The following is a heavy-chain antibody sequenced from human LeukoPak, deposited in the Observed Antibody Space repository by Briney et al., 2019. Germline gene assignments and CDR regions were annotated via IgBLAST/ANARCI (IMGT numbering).Heavy chain of an antibody. Sequence: GGSLRLSCAASGFTFSSYAMRWVRQAPGKGLEWVSAISGSGGSTYYADSVKGRFTISRDNSKNTLYLQMNSLRAEDTAVYYCAKIYCSGGSCSDYWGQGTLVTVSS. J-gene: IGHJ4*02. CDR2: ISGSGGST. CDR3: AKIYCSGGSCSDY. CDR1: GFTFSSYA. D-gene: IGHD2-15*01. V-gene: IGHV3-23*01.